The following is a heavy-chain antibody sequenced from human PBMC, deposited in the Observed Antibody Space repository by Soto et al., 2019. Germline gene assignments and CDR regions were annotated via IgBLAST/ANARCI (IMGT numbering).Heavy chain of an antibody. V-gene: IGHV1-2*02. CDR2: INPNSGGT. D-gene: IGHD2-2*01. CDR1: GYTFTGYY. J-gene: IGHJ6*03. CDR3: ASTVPAANIPYYMDV. Sequence: VKVSCKASGYTFTGYYMHWVRQAPGQGLEWMGWINPNSGGTNYAQKFQGRVTITRDTSASTAYMELSRLRSEGTAVYYCASTVPAANIPYYMDVWGKGTTVTVSS.